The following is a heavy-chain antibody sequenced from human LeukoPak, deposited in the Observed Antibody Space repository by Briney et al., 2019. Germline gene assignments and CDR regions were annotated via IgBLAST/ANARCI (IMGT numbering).Heavy chain of an antibody. CDR2: ISSSGSTI. D-gene: IGHD1-26*01. CDR3: ARELGSSGSYG. Sequence: GGSLRLSCAASGFTFSSYEMNWVRQAPGKGLEWVSYISSSGSTIYYADSVKGRFTISRDNAKNSLYLQMNSLRAEDTAVYYCARELGSSGSYGWGQGTLVTVSS. V-gene: IGHV3-48*03. J-gene: IGHJ4*02. CDR1: GFTFSSYE.